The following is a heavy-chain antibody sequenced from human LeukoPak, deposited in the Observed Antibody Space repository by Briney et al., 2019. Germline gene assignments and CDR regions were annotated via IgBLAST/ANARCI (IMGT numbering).Heavy chain of an antibody. Sequence: GGSLRLSCAASGFPVSSYYMSWVRQAPGKGLEWVSVIYIGGRTYYANSVTGRFTISRDNSKNTLYLQMNSLRAEDTAVYYCARCLGGDYVSDTYWYFDLWGRGTLVTVSS. CDR1: GFPVSSYY. CDR2: IYIGGRT. V-gene: IGHV3-53*01. J-gene: IGHJ2*01. CDR3: ARCLGGDYVSDTYWYFDL. D-gene: IGHD4-17*01.